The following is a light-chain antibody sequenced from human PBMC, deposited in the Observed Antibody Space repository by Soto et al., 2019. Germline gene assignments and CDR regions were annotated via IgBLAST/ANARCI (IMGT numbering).Light chain of an antibody. J-gene: IGKJ4*01. V-gene: IGKV1-39*01. Sequence: DSDMTHAPSSASASVGGTVTITGAASQTISDYLNWYQQKPGKAPSLLIYAASSLQSGVPSRFSASGSGTDFTLTITSLQPEDFAAYYCQQSSNTPLTFGGGTQVEIK. CDR2: AAS. CDR1: QTISDY. CDR3: QQSSNTPLT.